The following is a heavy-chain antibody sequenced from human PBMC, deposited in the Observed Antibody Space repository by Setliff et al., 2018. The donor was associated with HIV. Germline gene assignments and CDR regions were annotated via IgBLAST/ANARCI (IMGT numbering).Heavy chain of an antibody. CDR2: VYHSGTT. V-gene: IGHV4-39*07. D-gene: IGHD3-3*01. CDR3: MRGRSITIFGVAYFDF. Sequence: LSLTCTVSGGSISSSGYYWGWIRQPPGKGLEWIGSVYHSGTTYYNPSLKSRVTISVDMSNNQFSLKVTSVTAADTAVYYCMRGRSITIFGVAYFDFWGQGTQVTVSS. CDR1: GGSISSSGYY. J-gene: IGHJ4*02.